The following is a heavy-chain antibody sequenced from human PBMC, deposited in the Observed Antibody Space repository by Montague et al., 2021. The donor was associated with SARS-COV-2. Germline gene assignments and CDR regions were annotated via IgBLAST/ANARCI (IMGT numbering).Heavy chain of an antibody. CDR3: ARRYSSSWTDDQYCIDY. D-gene: IGHD6-13*01. CDR1: GGSISSSSYY. J-gene: IGHJ4*02. Sequence: SETLSLTCTVSGGSISSSSYYWGWIRQPPGKGLEWIGCIYYSGSTYYNPSLKSRVTISVDTSKNQLSLKLSSVTAADTAVYYCARRYSSSWTDDQYCIDYWGQGTMVTVSS. V-gene: IGHV4-39*07. CDR2: IYYSGST.